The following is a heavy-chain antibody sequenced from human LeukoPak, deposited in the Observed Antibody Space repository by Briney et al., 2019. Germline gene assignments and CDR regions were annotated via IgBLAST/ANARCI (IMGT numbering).Heavy chain of an antibody. CDR3: ARDRYCTSTSCYMPTHY. V-gene: IGHV4-59*12. Sequence: SETLSLTCTVSGGSISSYYWSWIRQPPGEGLEWIGYIYYSGSTNYNPSLKSRVTISVDTSKNQFSLKLSSVTAADTAVYYCARDRYCTSTSCYMPTHYWGQGTLVTVSS. CDR1: GGSISSYY. J-gene: IGHJ4*02. CDR2: IYYSGST. D-gene: IGHD2-2*02.